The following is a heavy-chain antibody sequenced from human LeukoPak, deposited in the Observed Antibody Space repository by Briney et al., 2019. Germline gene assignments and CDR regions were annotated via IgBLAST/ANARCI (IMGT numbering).Heavy chain of an antibody. CDR3: AKDRSGVGPTAADY. D-gene: IGHD1-26*01. CDR1: GFTFSSYG. Sequence: SGGSLRLSCAASGFTFSSYGMHWVRQAPGKGLEWVAFIRYDGSDKYYADSVKGRFTISRDNSKNTLYLQMNSLRAEDTAVYYCAKDRSGVGPTAADYWGQGTLVIVSS. J-gene: IGHJ4*02. V-gene: IGHV3-30*02. CDR2: IRYDGSDK.